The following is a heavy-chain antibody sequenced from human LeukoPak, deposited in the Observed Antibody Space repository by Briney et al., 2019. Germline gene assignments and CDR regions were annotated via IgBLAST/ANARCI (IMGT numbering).Heavy chain of an antibody. V-gene: IGHV3-9*01. D-gene: IGHD2-2*01. J-gene: IGHJ6*02. Sequence: GRSLRLSCAASGFTFDDYAMHWVRQAPGKGLEWVSGISWNSGSIGYADSVKGRFTISRDNAKNSLYLQMNSLRAEDTALYYCAKDMDCSSTSRYRRSTGDGMDVWGQGTTVTVSS. CDR2: ISWNSGSI. CDR1: GFTFDDYA. CDR3: AKDMDCSSTSRYRRSTGDGMDV.